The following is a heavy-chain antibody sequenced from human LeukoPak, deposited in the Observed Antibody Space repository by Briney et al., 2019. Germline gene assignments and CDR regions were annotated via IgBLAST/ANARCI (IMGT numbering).Heavy chain of an antibody. CDR1: GFTFRNFW. D-gene: IGHD1-1*01. CDR3: ARDTAGADY. J-gene: IGHJ4*02. V-gene: IGHV3-7*03. CDR2: IMKDGGQK. Sequence: QSGGSLRLSCAASGFTFRNFWMNWARQAPGKGLEWVASIMKDGGQKKYVDSVKGRFTISRDNAKNSLYLQMNSLRAEDTAVYYCARDTAGADYWGQGTLVTVSS.